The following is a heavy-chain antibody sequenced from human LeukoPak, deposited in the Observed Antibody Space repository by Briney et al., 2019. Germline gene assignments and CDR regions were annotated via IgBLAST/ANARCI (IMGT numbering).Heavy chain of an antibody. J-gene: IGHJ6*03. Sequence: GGSLRLSCAASGFTVSSNYMSWVRQAPGKGLEWVSVIYSGGSTYYAGSVKGRFTISRDNSKNTLYLQMNSLRAEDTAVYYCAREGGTVTPYYYYYMDVWGKGTTVTVSS. CDR2: IYSGGST. CDR3: AREGGTVTPYYYYYMDV. V-gene: IGHV3-53*01. D-gene: IGHD4-11*01. CDR1: GFTVSSNY.